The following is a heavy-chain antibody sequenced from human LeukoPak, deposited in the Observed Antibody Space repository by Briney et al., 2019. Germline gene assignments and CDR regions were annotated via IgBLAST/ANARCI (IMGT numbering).Heavy chain of an antibody. Sequence: PGGSLRLSCAASGFTFSSYGMHWVRQAPGKGLEWVAFIPNGGSNKYYADSVEGRFTISRDNSRNTVYLQMNSLRAEDTAVYYCARVSGSSWYGAFDIWGQGAMVTVSS. V-gene: IGHV3-30*02. D-gene: IGHD6-13*01. CDR3: ARVSGSSWYGAFDI. J-gene: IGHJ3*02. CDR2: IPNGGSNK. CDR1: GFTFSSYG.